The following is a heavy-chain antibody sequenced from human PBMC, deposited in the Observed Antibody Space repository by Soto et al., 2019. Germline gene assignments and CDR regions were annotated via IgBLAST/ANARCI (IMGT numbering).Heavy chain of an antibody. CDR2: IYPGDSDT. CDR3: ATLGAFDI. Sequence: GQSLMISCKGSGYTFTSYWIGWLRQMPGKGLECMGIIYPGDSDTRYSPSFQGQVTISADKSISTAYLQWSSLKASDTAMYYCATLGAFDIWGQGTMVPV. J-gene: IGHJ3*02. CDR1: GYTFTSYW. V-gene: IGHV5-51*01.